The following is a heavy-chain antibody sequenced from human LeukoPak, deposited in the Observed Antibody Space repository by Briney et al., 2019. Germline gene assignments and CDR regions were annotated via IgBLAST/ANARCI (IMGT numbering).Heavy chain of an antibody. V-gene: IGHV4-59*12. CDR2: IYYSGST. CDR1: GGSISSYY. D-gene: IGHD6-13*01. J-gene: IGHJ3*02. CDR3: ANHQGYSSSWSLGDAFDI. Sequence: SETLSLTCTVSGGSISSYYWSWIRQPPGKGLEWIGYIYYSGSTNYNPSLKSRVTISVNTSKNQFSLKLSSVTAADTAVYYCANHQGYSSSWSLGDAFDIWGQGTMVTVSS.